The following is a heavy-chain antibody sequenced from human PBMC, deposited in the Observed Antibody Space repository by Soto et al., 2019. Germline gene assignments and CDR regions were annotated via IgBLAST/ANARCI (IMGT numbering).Heavy chain of an antibody. CDR2: ISSNGGST. V-gene: IGHV3-64*01. CDR1: GFTFSSYA. Sequence: EVQLVESGGGLVQPGGSLRLSCAASGFTFSSYAMHWVRQAPGKGLEYVSAISSNGGSTYYANSVKGRFTISRDNSKNTLYLQMGSLRAEDMAVYYCARPSKCSSGWSRGDAFDIWGQGTMVTVSS. D-gene: IGHD6-19*01. CDR3: ARPSKCSSGWSRGDAFDI. J-gene: IGHJ3*02.